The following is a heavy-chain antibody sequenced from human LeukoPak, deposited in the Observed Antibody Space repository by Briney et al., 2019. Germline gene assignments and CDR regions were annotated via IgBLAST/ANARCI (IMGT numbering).Heavy chain of an antibody. J-gene: IGHJ4*02. CDR2: ISSSGRT. CDR3: ARDRILTGYYAFDY. CDR1: GGSISGFY. V-gene: IGHV4-4*07. Sequence: SETLSLTCTVSGGSISGFYWSWIRQPAEKGLEWIGRISSSGRTNYNPSLKSRVTMSVDTSKNQFPLKLSSVTAADTAVYYCARDRILTGYYAFDYWGQGTLVTVSS. D-gene: IGHD3-9*01.